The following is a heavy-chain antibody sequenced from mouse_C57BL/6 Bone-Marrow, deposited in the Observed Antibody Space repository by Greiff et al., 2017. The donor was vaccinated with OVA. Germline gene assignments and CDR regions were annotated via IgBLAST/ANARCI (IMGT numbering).Heavy chain of an antibody. CDR3: ARSPGDY. CDR2: IDPSDSYT. Sequence: VQLQQPGAELVRPGTSVKLSCKASGYTFTSYWMHWVKQRPGQGLEWIGVIDPSDSYTNYNQKFKGKATLTVDTSSSTAYMQLRSLTSEDSAVYYCARSPGDYWGQGTTLIVSS. CDR1: GYTFTSYW. V-gene: IGHV1-59*01. J-gene: IGHJ2*01.